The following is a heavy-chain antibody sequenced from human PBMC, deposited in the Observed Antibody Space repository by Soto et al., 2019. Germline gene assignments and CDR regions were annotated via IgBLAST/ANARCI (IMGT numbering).Heavy chain of an antibody. D-gene: IGHD2-2*01. Sequence: GASGKVSCKASGYSFTSTYMHSGRPAPGQGLEWMGIINPSGGSTSYAQKFQGRVTMTRDTSTSTVYMELSSLRSEDTAVYYCARGSVPAANHDAFDIWGQGTMVTVSS. J-gene: IGHJ3*02. CDR2: INPSGGST. CDR3: ARGSVPAANHDAFDI. CDR1: GYSFTSTY. V-gene: IGHV1-46*03.